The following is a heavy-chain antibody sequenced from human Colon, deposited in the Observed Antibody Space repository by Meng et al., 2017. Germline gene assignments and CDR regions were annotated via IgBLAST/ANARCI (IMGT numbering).Heavy chain of an antibody. Sequence: GQPEGPCPGPLVPSRPLSLTFAVSREHHSSCNGGTRGRQPPGKGLEWIGEIYPSGRTSSNPSLQGRVTIVLDKSKNQLSLELNSVTAADTAIYACARGRGSYSSIDFWGQGTLVTVSS. CDR3: ARGRGSYSSIDF. J-gene: IGHJ4*02. CDR1: REHHSSCNG. V-gene: IGHV4-4*02. CDR2: IYPSGRT. D-gene: IGHD1-26*01.